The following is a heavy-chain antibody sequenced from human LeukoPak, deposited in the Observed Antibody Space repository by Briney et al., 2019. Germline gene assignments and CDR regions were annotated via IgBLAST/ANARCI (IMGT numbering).Heavy chain of an antibody. V-gene: IGHV4-61*02. J-gene: IGHJ4*02. D-gene: IGHD3-22*01. CDR2: IYTSGST. CDR3: ARSRYYYDSSGYPHVGNFDY. Sequence: SETLSLTCTVSGGSISSGSYYWSWIRQPAGQGLEWIGRIYTSGSTNYNPSLKSRVTISVDTSKNQFSLKLSSVTTAVTAVYYCARSRYYYDSSGYPHVGNFDYWGQGTLVTVSS. CDR1: GGSISSGSYY.